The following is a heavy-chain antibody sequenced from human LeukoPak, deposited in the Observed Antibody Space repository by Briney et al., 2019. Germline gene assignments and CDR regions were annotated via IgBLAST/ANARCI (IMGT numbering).Heavy chain of an antibody. CDR3: ARQGPYSYGFDY. CDR1: GYSFTSYW. V-gene: IGHV5-10-1*01. CDR2: IDPSDSCT. J-gene: IGHJ4*02. D-gene: IGHD5-18*01. Sequence: GESLKISCKGSGYSFTSYWISWVRQMPGKGLEWMGRIDPSDSCTNYSPSFQGHVTISADKSISTAYLQWSSLKASDTAMYYCARQGPYSYGFDYWGQGTLVTVSS.